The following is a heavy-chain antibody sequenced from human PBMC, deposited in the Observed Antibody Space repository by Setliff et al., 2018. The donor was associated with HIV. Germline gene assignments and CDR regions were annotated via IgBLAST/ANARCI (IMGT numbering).Heavy chain of an antibody. J-gene: IGHJ4*02. D-gene: IGHD3-9*01. CDR1: GGTFSSYA. CDR3: ARGAEDLAINPPSFDYYFDY. Sequence: VSCKASGGTFSSYAISWVRQAPGQGLEWMGWIYPNTGGTNYAQKFQGRVTMTRDTSISTVYMELSSLRSDDTALYFCARGAEDLAINPPSFDYYFDYWGQGTPVTVSS. CDR2: IYPNTGGT. V-gene: IGHV1-2*02.